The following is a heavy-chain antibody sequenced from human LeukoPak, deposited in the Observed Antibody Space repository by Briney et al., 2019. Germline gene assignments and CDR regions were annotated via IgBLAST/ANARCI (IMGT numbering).Heavy chain of an antibody. D-gene: IGHD1-26*01. CDR1: GFTFSSYG. Sequence: GGSLRLSCAASGFTFSSYGMHWVRQAPGKGLEWVAFIRYDGSNKYYADSVKGRFTISRDNSKNTLYLQMNSLRAEDTAVYYCAKERGSYQNWFDHWGQGTLVTVSS. V-gene: IGHV3-30*02. CDR3: AKERGSYQNWFDH. J-gene: IGHJ5*02. CDR2: IRYDGSNK.